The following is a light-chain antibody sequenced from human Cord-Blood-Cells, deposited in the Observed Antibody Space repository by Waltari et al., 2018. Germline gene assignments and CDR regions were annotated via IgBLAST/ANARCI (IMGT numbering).Light chain of an antibody. CDR2: EGS. CDR3: CSYAGSSTFV. V-gene: IGLV2-23*01. CDR1: SSVVGSYNL. Sequence: QSALTQPASVSGSPGQSITIPCTGTSSVVGSYNLVSWYQQHPGKAPKLMIYEGSKRPSGVSNRFSASKSGNTASLTISGLQAEDEADYYCCSYAGSSTFVFGTGTKVTVL. J-gene: IGLJ1*01.